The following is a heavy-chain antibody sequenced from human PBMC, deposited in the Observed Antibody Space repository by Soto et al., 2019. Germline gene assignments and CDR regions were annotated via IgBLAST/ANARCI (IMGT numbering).Heavy chain of an antibody. V-gene: IGHV1-24*01. J-gene: IGHJ6*01. Sequence: ASVNVSCKVSGYPLTELSMHWVRQAPGKGLEWAGGFDPEDGETIYAQKFQGRVTMTEDTSTDTAYMELSSLRSEDTAVYYCATVRSHCSSTSCSHYYYYGMDVWGQGTTVTVSS. CDR1: GYPLTELS. CDR2: FDPEDGET. CDR3: ATVRSHCSSTSCSHYYYYGMDV. D-gene: IGHD2-2*01.